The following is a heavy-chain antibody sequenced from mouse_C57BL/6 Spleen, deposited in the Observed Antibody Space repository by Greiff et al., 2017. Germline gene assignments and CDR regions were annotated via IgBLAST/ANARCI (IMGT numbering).Heavy chain of an antibody. J-gene: IGHJ2*01. D-gene: IGHD1-1*01. CDR2: IDPEDGET. V-gene: IGHV14-2*01. Sequence: EVQLQQSGAELVKPGASVKLSCTASGFNIKDYYMHWVKQRTEQGLEWIGRIDPEDGETKYAPKFQGKATITADTSSNTAYLQLSSLTSEDTAVYYYSSPFNYYGSIPYYFDYWGQGTTLTVSS. CDR3: SSPFNYYGSIPYYFDY. CDR1: GFNIKDYY.